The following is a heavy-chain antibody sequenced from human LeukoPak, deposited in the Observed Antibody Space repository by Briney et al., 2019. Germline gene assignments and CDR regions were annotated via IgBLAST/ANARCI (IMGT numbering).Heavy chain of an antibody. CDR3: AKGNDFWSGYCFDY. J-gene: IGHJ4*02. D-gene: IGHD3-3*01. Sequence: PGGSLRLPCAASGFTFSSYAMSWVRQAPGKGLEWVSAISGSGGSTYYADSVKGRFTISRDNSKNTLYLQMNSLRAEDTAVYYCAKGNDFWSGYCFDYWGQGTLVTVSS. V-gene: IGHV3-23*01. CDR1: GFTFSSYA. CDR2: ISGSGGST.